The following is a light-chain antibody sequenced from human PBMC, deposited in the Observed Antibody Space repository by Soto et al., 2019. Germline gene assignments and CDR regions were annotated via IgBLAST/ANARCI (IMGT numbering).Light chain of an antibody. CDR3: SSYTSSSTPGYV. J-gene: IGLJ1*01. V-gene: IGLV2-14*01. Sequence: QSVLTQPASVSGSPGQSITISCTGTSSDVGGYNYVSWYQQHPGKAPKLMIYDVSNRPSGVSNRFSGSKSGNTASLTISGLQAEEEADDYCSSYTSSSTPGYVFGTGTKLTVL. CDR2: DVS. CDR1: SSDVGGYNY.